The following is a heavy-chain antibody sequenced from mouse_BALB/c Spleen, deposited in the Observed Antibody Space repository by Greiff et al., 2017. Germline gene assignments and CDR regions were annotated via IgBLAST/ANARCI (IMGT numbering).Heavy chain of an antibody. J-gene: IGHJ2*01. V-gene: IGHV5-6-5*01. CDR3: AREYFVTTVVATDY. D-gene: IGHD1-1*01. Sequence: DVHLVESGGDLVKPGGSLKLSCAASGFTFSSYGMSWVRQTPDKRLEWVATISSGGSTYYPDSVKGRFTISRDNARNILYLQMSSLRSEDTAMYYCAREYFVTTVVATDYWGQGTTLTVSS. CDR2: ISSGGST. CDR1: GFTFSSYG.